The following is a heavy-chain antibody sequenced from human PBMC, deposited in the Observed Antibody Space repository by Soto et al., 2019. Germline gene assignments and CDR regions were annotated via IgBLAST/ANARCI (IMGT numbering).Heavy chain of an antibody. D-gene: IGHD4-17*01. CDR3: ARGAASTVTPDY. J-gene: IGHJ4*02. V-gene: IGHV4-61*01. CDR1: GGSVSSGSYY. CDR2: IYYSGGT. Sequence: PSETLSLTCTVSGGSVSSGSYYWSWIRQPPGKGLEWIGYIYYSGGTNYNPSLKSRVTISVDTSKNQFSLKLSSVTAADTAVYYCARGAASTVTPDYWGQGTLVTVSS.